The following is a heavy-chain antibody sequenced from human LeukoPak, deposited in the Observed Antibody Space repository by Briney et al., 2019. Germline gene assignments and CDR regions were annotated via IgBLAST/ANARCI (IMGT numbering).Heavy chain of an antibody. CDR1: GFTFDDYG. J-gene: IGHJ3*02. CDR2: INWNGGRT. V-gene: IGHV3-20*04. CDR3: ARDYSSGWYDAFDI. D-gene: IGHD6-19*01. Sequence: PGGSLRLSCAASGFTFDDYGMSWVRHAPGKGLEWVSGINWNGGRTVYADSVKGRFTISRDNAKNSLYLQMNSLRAEDTALYYCARDYSSGWYDAFDIWGQGTMVTVSS.